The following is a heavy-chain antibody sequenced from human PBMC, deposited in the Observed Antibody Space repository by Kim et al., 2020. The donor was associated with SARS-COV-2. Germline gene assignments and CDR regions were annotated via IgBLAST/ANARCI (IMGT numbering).Heavy chain of an antibody. CDR2: ISGSGGST. Sequence: GGSLRLSCAASGFTFSSYAMSWVRQAPGKGLEWVSAISGSGGSTYYADSVKGRFTISRDNSKNTLYLQMNSLRAEDTAVYYCAKGDNTYYYDSSGYFDYWGQGTLVTVSS. CDR3: AKGDNTYYYDSSGYFDY. CDR1: GFTFSSYA. D-gene: IGHD3-22*01. V-gene: IGHV3-23*01. J-gene: IGHJ4*02.